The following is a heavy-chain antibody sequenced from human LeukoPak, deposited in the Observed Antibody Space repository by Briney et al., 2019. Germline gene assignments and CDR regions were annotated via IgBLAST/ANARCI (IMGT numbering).Heavy chain of an antibody. V-gene: IGHV3-72*01. CDR2: TRNKASSYHT. J-gene: IGHJ4*02. CDR1: GFTFSELY. Sequence: GGSLRLSCAACGFTFSELYMDGVRRARGKGLEWVGRTRNKASSYHTESAASVKGSFTISREDYNNSPYLQINSLKTEDTAVYYCARGSSGYYYWGQGTLVTVSS. CDR3: ARGSSGYYY. D-gene: IGHD3-22*01.